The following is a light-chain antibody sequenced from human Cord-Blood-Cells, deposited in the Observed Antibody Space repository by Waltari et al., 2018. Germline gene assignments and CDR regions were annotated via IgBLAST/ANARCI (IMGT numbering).Light chain of an antibody. CDR3: YSAADNNVV. CDR1: VLATKY. J-gene: IGLJ2*01. Sequence: SYELTQPSSVSVSPGQTARLTCSGDVLATKYARWFQQKPGQAPVLGIYKDSERPSGIPERFSGASSGTTVTLTISGGQVEDEADYYCYSAADNNVVFGGGTKLTVL. V-gene: IGLV3-27*01. CDR2: KDS.